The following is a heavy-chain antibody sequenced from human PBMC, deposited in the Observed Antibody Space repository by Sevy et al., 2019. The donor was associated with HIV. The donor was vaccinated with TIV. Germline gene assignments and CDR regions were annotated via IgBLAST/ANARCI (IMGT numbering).Heavy chain of an antibody. Sequence: SETLSLTCTVSGGSISSYYWTWIRQPPEKGLEWIGCMYDSGSTNCNPSLKSRVTLSVDTSKNQPSLKLSPVTAADTAVYYCASGSGELVSWGQGTLVTVSS. J-gene: IGHJ5*02. CDR1: GGSISSYY. D-gene: IGHD1-26*01. CDR2: MYDSGST. CDR3: ASGSGELVS. V-gene: IGHV4-59*01.